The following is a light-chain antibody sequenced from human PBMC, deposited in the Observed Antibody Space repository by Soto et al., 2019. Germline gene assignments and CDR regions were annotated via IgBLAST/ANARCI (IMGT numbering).Light chain of an antibody. CDR2: GAS. J-gene: IGKJ5*01. CDR1: QSVSSSY. V-gene: IGKV3D-20*02. Sequence: EIVLTKSPGALCFTPGERATLSCRASQSVSSSYLAWYQQKPGQAPRLLIYGASTRATGIPARFSGSGSGTDFTLTISSLEAEDFAVYYCQQRINWPPPITFGQGTRLEIK. CDR3: QQRINWPPPIT.